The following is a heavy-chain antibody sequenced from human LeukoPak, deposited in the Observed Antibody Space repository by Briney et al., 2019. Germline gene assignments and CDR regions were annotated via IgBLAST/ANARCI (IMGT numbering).Heavy chain of an antibody. J-gene: IGHJ4*02. CDR3: ARSSQTPDYYTHGGSYFLGY. Sequence: GASVKVSCKASRYTFTSYDINWVREAAGQGLEWMGWMNPNTGRTGYAQKFQGRVTMTRDASITTAYMELPNLRSQDTPVYYCARSSQTPDYYTHGGSYFLGYWGQGTPVTVSS. CDR2: MNPNTGRT. CDR1: RYTFTSYD. V-gene: IGHV1-8*01. D-gene: IGHD3-22*01.